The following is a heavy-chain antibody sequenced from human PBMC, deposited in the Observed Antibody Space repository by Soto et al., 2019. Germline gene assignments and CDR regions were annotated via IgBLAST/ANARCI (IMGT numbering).Heavy chain of an antibody. CDR1: GFTFSSYS. CDR2: ISSSSSYI. D-gene: IGHD6-19*01. Sequence: PGGSLRLFCAASGFTFSSYSMNWVRQAPGKVLEWVSSISSSSSYIYYADSVKGRFTISRDNAKNSLYLQMNSLRAEDTAVYYCAACSGYSSGWYKFGAFDIWGQGIMVTVSS. J-gene: IGHJ3*02. CDR3: AACSGYSSGWYKFGAFDI. V-gene: IGHV3-21*01.